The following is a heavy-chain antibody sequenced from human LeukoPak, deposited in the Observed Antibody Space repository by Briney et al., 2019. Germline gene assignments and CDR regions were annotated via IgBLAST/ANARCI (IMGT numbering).Heavy chain of an antibody. CDR1: GFTFSNYA. J-gene: IGHJ4*02. V-gene: IGHV3-30*14. D-gene: IGHD3-22*01. Sequence: GRSLRLSCAASGFTFSNYAMHWVRQAPGKGLEWVAFMSFDGSDKYYADSVKGRFTISRDNSKNTLYLQMNSLRAEDTAVYYCARGGDSSYYGDYWGQGTLVTVSS. CDR3: ARGGDSSYYGDY. CDR2: MSFDGSDK.